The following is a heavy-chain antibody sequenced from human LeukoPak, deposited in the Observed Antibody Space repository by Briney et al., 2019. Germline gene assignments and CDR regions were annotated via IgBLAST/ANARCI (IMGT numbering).Heavy chain of an antibody. CDR3: ARLSGPYYYGMDV. CDR2: IYYSGST. CDR1: GGSIGSSSYY. J-gene: IGHJ6*02. Sequence: SETLSLTCTVSGGSIGSSSYYWGWIRQPPGKGLEWIGSIYYSGSTYYNPSLKSRVTISVDTSKNQFSLKLSSVTAADTAVYYCARLSGPYYYGMDVWGQGTTVTVSS. D-gene: IGHD7-27*01. V-gene: IGHV4-39*01.